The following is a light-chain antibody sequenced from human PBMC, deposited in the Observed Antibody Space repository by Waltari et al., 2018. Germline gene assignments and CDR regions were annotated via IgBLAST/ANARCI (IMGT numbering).Light chain of an antibody. V-gene: IGKV4-1*01. CDR3: QQYYSGRT. Sequence: DIVMTQSPDSLDVSLGERATINCKSSQSDLFSSSNKNYLAWYQQKPGHPPKLLISWSSTRESGVPDRFSGSGSGRDFTLTISSLQAEDVAVYYCQQYYSGRTFGQGTKVEIK. CDR1: QSDLFSSSNKNY. CDR2: WSS. J-gene: IGKJ1*01.